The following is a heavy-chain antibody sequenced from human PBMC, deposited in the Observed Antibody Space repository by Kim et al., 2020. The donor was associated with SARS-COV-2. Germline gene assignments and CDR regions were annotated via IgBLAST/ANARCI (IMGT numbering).Heavy chain of an antibody. V-gene: IGHV3-30*18. CDR2: ISYDGSNK. CDR1: GFTFSSYG. J-gene: IGHJ6*02. D-gene: IGHD2-2*01. CDR3: AKEIVVVPAASRYYGMDV. Sequence: GGSLRLSCAASGFTFSSYGMHWVRQAPGKGLEWVAVISYDGSNKYYADSVKGRFTISRDNSKNTLYLQMNSLRAEDTAVYYCAKEIVVVPAASRYYGMDVWGQGTTVTVSS.